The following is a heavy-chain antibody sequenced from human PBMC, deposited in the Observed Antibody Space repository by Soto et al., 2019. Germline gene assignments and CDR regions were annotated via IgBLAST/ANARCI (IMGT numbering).Heavy chain of an antibody. CDR1: GYTFTSYD. CDR3: ARGRYSSGWYYYGMDV. CDR2: MNPNSGNT. Sequence: QVQLVQSGAEVKKPGASVKVSCKASGYTFTSYDINWVRQATGQGLEWMGWMNPNSGNTGYAQKFQGRVTMTRNTSISTAYMGLSSLRSEDTAVYYCARGRYSSGWYYYGMDVWGQGTTVTVSS. J-gene: IGHJ6*02. V-gene: IGHV1-8*01. D-gene: IGHD6-19*01.